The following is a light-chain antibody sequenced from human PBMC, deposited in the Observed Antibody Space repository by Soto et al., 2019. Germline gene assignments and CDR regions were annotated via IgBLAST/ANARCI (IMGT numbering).Light chain of an antibody. CDR3: HQRYNWPST. J-gene: IGKJ5*01. CDR1: QSISSS. V-gene: IGKV1-5*03. Sequence: DIQMTQSPSALSSSVGDRVTITCRASQSISSSLAWYQQKPGKAPKVLIYKASTLESGVPSRFSGSESGTEFTLTISSLQPDDFAVYYCHQRYNWPSTFGHGTRLGL. CDR2: KAS.